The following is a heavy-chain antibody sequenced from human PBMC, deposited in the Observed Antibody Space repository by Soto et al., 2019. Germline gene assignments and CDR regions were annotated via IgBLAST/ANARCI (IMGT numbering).Heavy chain of an antibody. CDR2: IIPMFGTT. D-gene: IGHD1-26*01. CDR1: GGTFRSYT. V-gene: IGHV1-69*12. J-gene: IGHJ4*02. CDR3: ARDGAGMGATSDY. Sequence: QVQLLQSGAEVKKPGSSVKVSCKASGGTFRSYTINWVRQAPGPGLEWMGGIIPMFGTTDYAEKFQGRVTITADESTSTAYMELTGLRSEDTAFYYCARDGAGMGATSDYWGQGTLVTVSS.